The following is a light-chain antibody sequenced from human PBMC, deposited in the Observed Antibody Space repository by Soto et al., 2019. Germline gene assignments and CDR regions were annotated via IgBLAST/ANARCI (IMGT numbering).Light chain of an antibody. J-gene: IGKJ4*01. CDR3: QQYDNLSLT. CDR2: DAS. Sequence: DIQVTQSPSSVSASVGDRVAVTCQASQDISNYLNWYQQKPGKAPKLLTYDASNLETGVPSRFSGSGSGTDFTFTISSLQPEDIATYYCQQYDNLSLTFGGGTKVDIK. V-gene: IGKV1-33*01. CDR1: QDISNY.